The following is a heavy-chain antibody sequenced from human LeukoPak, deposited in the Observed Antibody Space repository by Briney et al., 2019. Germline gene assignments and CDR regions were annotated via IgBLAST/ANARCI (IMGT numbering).Heavy chain of an antibody. J-gene: IGHJ4*02. CDR1: GGSISSYY. D-gene: IGHD6-19*01. CDR2: IYYSGST. Sequence: SETLSLTCTVSGGSISSYYWSWIRQPPGKGLEWIGYIYYSGSTNYNPSLKSRVTISVDTSKNQFSLKLSSVTAADTAVYYCARGSSGLVFDYWGQGTLVTVSS. V-gene: IGHV4-59*01. CDR3: ARGSSGLVFDY.